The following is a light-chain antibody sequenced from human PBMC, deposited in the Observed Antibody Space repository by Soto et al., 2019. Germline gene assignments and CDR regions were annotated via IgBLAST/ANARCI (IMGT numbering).Light chain of an antibody. V-gene: IGLV2-14*01. Sequence: QSALTQPASVSGSPGQSITISCTGTRSDVGGYNYVSWYQQHPGKAPKLMIYDVSNRPSGVSNRFSGSKSGNTASLTISGLQAEDEADYYCNSYLNSTTLYVFGTGTKVTVL. CDR2: DVS. J-gene: IGLJ1*01. CDR1: RSDVGGYNY. CDR3: NSYLNSTTLYV.